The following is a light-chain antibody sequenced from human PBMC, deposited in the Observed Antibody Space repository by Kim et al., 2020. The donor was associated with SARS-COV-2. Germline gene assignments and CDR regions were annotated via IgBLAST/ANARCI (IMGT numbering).Light chain of an antibody. Sequence: ASVGDRVTITCRASQSISSWLAWYQQKPGKAPKLLIYKASSLESGVPSRFSGSGSGTEFTLTISSLQPDDFATYYCQQLNSYLLTFGGGTKVDIK. CDR2: KAS. CDR3: QQLNSYLLT. V-gene: IGKV1-5*03. CDR1: QSISSW. J-gene: IGKJ4*01.